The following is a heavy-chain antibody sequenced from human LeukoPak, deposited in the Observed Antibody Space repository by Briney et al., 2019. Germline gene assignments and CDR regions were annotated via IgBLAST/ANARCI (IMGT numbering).Heavy chain of an antibody. CDR2: ISYSGDTI. D-gene: IGHD6-19*01. V-gene: IGHV3-11*01. CDR1: EFTFSDYY. CDR3: ARDVLVGIEVEGFDP. J-gene: IGHJ5*02. Sequence: GGSLRLSCAASEFTFSDYYMSWIRQAPGKGLEWVSYISYSGDTIYYADSVKGRFTVSRDNAKNSLYLQMNSLRAEDTAVYYCARDVLVGIEVEGFDPWGQGTLVTVSS.